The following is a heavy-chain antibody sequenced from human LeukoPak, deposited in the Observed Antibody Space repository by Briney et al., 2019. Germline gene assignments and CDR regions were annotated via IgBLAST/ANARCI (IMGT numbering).Heavy chain of an antibody. CDR2: INHSGST. CDR3: ARGRSSGWYERRGYYYGMDV. Sequence: PSETLSLTCAVYVGSFSGYYWSWIRQPPGKGLEWIGEINHSGSTNYNPSLKSRVSMSVDTSKNQFSLKLSSVTAADAAVYYCARGRSSGWYERRGYYYGMDVWGQGTTVTVSS. D-gene: IGHD6-19*01. J-gene: IGHJ6*02. V-gene: IGHV4-34*01. CDR1: VGSFSGYY.